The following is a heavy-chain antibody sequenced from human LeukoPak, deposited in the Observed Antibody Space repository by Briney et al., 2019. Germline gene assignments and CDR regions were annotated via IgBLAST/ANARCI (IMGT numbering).Heavy chain of an antibody. CDR1: GFTFSSYS. CDR3: AREAVAGLYYGMDV. CDR2: ISSSSSYI. V-gene: IGHV3-21*01. J-gene: IGHJ6*02. D-gene: IGHD6-19*01. Sequence: GGSQRLSCAASGFTFSSYSMNWVRQAPGKGLEWVSSISSSSSYIYYADSVKGRFTISRDNAKNSLYLQMNSLRAEDTAVYYCAREAVAGLYYGMDVWGQGTTVTVSS.